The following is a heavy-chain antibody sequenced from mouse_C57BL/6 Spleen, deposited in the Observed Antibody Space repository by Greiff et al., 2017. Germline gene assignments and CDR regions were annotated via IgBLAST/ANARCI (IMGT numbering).Heavy chain of an antibody. CDR3: ARGGRNYSNYLYAMDY. CDR1: GFTFSSYA. CDR2: ISDGGSYT. D-gene: IGHD2-5*01. J-gene: IGHJ4*01. Sequence: EVQRVESGGGLVKPGGSLKLSCAASGFTFSSYAMSWVRQTPEKRLEWVATISDGGSYTYYPDNVKGRFTISRDNAKNNLYLQMSHLKSEDTAMYYCARGGRNYSNYLYAMDYWGQGTSVTVSS. V-gene: IGHV5-4*01.